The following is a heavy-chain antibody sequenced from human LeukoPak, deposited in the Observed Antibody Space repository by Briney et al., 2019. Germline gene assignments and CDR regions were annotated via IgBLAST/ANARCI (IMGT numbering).Heavy chain of an antibody. CDR2: INPSGGST. CDR3: ASGRSSGWYRV. Sequence: GASVKVSCKASGYTFTSYYMHLVRQAPGQGLEWMGIINPSGGSTSYAQKFQGRVTMTRDMSTSTVYMELSSLRSEDTAVYYCASGRSSGWYRVWGQGTLVTVSS. D-gene: IGHD6-19*01. J-gene: IGHJ4*02. CDR1: GYTFTSYY. V-gene: IGHV1-46*01.